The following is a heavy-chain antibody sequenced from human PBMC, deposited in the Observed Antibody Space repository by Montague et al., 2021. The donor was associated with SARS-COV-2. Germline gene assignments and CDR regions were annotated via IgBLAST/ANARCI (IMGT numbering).Heavy chain of an antibody. Sequence: SETLSLTCSVSGGSISSYYWSWIRQPAGKGLEWIGRIYTSGSTNFNPSIKSRATMSVDTSKNQFSLKLSSVTAADTAVYYCARDVGVPLAPPYSWFDPWGQGTLVTVSS. V-gene: IGHV4-4*07. CDR1: GGSISSYY. J-gene: IGHJ5*02. CDR2: IYTSGST. CDR3: ARDVGVPLAPPYSWFDP. D-gene: IGHD2-2*01.